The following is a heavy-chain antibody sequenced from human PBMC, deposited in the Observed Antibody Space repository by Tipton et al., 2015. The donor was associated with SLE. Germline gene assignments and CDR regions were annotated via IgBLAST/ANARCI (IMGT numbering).Heavy chain of an antibody. J-gene: IGHJ4*02. V-gene: IGHV4-39*07. Sequence: TLSLTCTVSGGSISSSNYYWGWIRQPPGKGLEWIGSIYYSGSTYYNPSLKSRVTISVDTSKNQFSLTLTSVTAADSAVYYCARGGHNWNDGLNYWGQGTLVTVSS. D-gene: IGHD1-20*01. CDR2: IYYSGST. CDR3: ARGGHNWNDGLNY. CDR1: GGSISSSNYY.